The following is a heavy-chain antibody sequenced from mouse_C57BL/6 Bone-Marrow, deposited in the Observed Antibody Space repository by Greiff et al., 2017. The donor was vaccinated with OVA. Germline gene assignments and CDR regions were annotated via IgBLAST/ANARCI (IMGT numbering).Heavy chain of an antibody. J-gene: IGHJ2*01. CDR1: GYTFTSYG. D-gene: IGHD1-1*01. CDR2: IYPRSGNN. V-gene: IGHV1-81*01. Sequence: QVQLKESGAELARPGASVKLSCKASGYTFTSYGISWVKQRTGQGLEWIGEIYPRSGNNYYNEKFKGKATLTADKSSSTAYMELRSLTSEDSAVYVCASGTTVVVGFDYWGQGTTLTVSS. CDR3: ASGTTVVVGFDY.